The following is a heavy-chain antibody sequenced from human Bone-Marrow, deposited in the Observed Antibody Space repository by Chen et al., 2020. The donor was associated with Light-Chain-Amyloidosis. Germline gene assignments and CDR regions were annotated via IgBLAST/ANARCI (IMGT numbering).Heavy chain of an antibody. J-gene: IGHJ4*02. Sequence: EVQLEQSGPEVKKPGESLQISCKGPGYTFPNYWIGWVRQMPGKGLEWMGVIYPDDSDARYSPSFEGQVTISADKSFTTAYLQWRSLKASDTAMYYCARRRDGYNFDYWGQGTLVTVSS. D-gene: IGHD5-12*01. CDR2: IYPDDSDA. V-gene: IGHV5-51*01. CDR1: GYTFPNYW. CDR3: ARRRDGYNFDY.